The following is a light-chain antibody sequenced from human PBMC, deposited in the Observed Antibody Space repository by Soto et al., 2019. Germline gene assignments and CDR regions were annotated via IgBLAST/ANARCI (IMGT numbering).Light chain of an antibody. CDR2: GAS. CDR3: QQYGTSPYT. V-gene: IGKV3-20*01. Sequence: EIVLTQSPGTLSLSPVERATLSCRASHSVSSNYLAWYQQQPGQAPRLLIHGASRRATGIPDRFSGSGSGTDFTLTINRLEPEDFAVYYCQQYGTSPYTFGQGTKLEIK. CDR1: HSVSSNY. J-gene: IGKJ2*01.